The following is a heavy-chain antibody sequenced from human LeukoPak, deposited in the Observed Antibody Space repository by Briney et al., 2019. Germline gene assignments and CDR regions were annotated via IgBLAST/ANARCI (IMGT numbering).Heavy chain of an antibody. CDR1: GGSISSYY. Sequence: PSETLSLTCTVSGGSISSYYWSWIRQPPGKGLEWIGEINHSGSTNYNPSLKSRVTISVDTSKNQFSLKLSSVTAADTAVYYCARRSQGRSSWYYYYYMDVWGKGTTVTISS. CDR2: INHSGST. D-gene: IGHD6-13*01. J-gene: IGHJ6*03. CDR3: ARRSQGRSSWYYYYYMDV. V-gene: IGHV4-34*01.